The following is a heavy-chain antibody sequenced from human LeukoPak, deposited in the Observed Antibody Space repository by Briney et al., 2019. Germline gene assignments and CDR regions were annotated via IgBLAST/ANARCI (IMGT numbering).Heavy chain of an antibody. V-gene: IGHV4-59*05. J-gene: IGHJ6*03. Sequence: SETLSLTCTVSGGSISSYYWSWIRQPPGKGLEWMGSIYYSGSTYYNPSLKSRVTISVDTSKNQFSLKLSSVTAADTAVYYCARSKMQLGAAPGYYYMDVWGKGTTVTVSS. CDR3: ARSKMQLGAAPGYYYMDV. D-gene: IGHD6-13*01. CDR1: GGSISSYY. CDR2: IYYSGST.